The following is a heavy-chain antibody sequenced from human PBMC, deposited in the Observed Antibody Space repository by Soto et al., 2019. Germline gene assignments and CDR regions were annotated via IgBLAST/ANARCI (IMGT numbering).Heavy chain of an antibody. Sequence: AASVKVSCKASGHTFTSYAMHWVRQAPGQRLEWMGWINAGNGNTKYSQKFQGRVTITRDTSASTAYMELSSLRSEDTAVYYCARVEGYYDSSGYYYFDYWGQGTLVTVPS. CDR3: ARVEGYYDSSGYYYFDY. CDR2: INAGNGNT. J-gene: IGHJ4*02. CDR1: GHTFTSYA. V-gene: IGHV1-3*01. D-gene: IGHD3-22*01.